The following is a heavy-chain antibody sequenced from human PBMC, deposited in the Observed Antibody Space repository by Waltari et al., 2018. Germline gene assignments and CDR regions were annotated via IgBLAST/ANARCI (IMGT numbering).Heavy chain of an antibody. CDR3: ARQDYGDRDY. D-gene: IGHD4-17*01. CDR1: CGSISSSRHY. V-gene: IGHV4-39*07. CDR2: IYYSGST. J-gene: IGHJ4*02. Sequence: QLQLQESGLGLVKPSETLSFTCPFPCGSISSSRHYWGWIRQPPGKGLGWIGSIYYSGSTYYNPSLKGPVTISADTSKNQFYLKLSSVTAADAAVYYCARQDYGDRDYWGQGTLVTVSS.